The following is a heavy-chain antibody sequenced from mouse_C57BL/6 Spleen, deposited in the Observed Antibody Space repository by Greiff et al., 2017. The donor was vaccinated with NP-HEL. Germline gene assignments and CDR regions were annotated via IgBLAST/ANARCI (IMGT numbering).Heavy chain of an antibody. CDR3: ARETMVGGFAY. CDR1: GYAFSSSW. Sequence: QVQLQQSGPELVKPGASVKISCKASGYAFSSSWMNWVKQRPGKGLEWIGRIYPGDGDTNYNGKFKGKATLTADKSSSTAYMQLSSLTSEDSAVYFCARETMVGGFAYWGQGTLVTVSA. D-gene: IGHD2-2*01. CDR2: IYPGDGDT. J-gene: IGHJ3*01. V-gene: IGHV1-82*01.